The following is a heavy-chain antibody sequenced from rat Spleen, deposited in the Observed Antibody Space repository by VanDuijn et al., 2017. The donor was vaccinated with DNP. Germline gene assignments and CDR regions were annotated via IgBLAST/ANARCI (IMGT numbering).Heavy chain of an antibody. CDR3: ARQRWYYSGEGMDY. CDR1: GITFSNYD. V-gene: IGHV5-29*01. CDR2: ITYDGRST. D-gene: IGHD1-1*01. J-gene: IGHJ2*01. Sequence: EVQLVESGGGLVQPGKSLKLSCLASGITFSNYDLTWVRQAPTKGLEWVATITYDGRSTYYRDSMKGRFTISRDNAKSTLYLQMDSLRSDDTATYYCARQRWYYSGEGMDYWGQGVMVTVSS.